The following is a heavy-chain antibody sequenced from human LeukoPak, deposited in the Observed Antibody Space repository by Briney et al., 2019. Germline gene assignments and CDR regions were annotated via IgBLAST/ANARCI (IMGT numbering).Heavy chain of an antibody. CDR2: IHYSGTT. CDR1: GGSISSYY. J-gene: IGHJ4*02. D-gene: IGHD3-10*01. Sequence: PSETLSLTCTVSGGSISSYYWSWIRQPPGKGLEWIGYIHYSGTTNYNPSLKSRVTISVDTSKNQFSLKLSSVTAADTAVYYCARATMVRGVIDGYYFDYWGQGTLVTVSS. V-gene: IGHV4-59*12. CDR3: ARATMVRGVIDGYYFDY.